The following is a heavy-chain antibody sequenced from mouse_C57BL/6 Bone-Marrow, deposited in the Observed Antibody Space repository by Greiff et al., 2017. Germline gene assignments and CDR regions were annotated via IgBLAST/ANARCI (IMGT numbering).Heavy chain of an antibody. CDR3: ARHLYYGNYGFYAMDY. V-gene: IGHV5-6*01. CDR1: GFTFSSYG. CDR2: ISSGCSYT. J-gene: IGHJ4*01. D-gene: IGHD2-1*01. Sequence: EVMLVESGGDLVKPGGSLKLSCAASGFTFSSYGMSWVRQTPDKRLEWVATISSGCSYTYYPVSVKGGFTISRDNAKNTLYLQMSSLKSAYTAMCYCARHLYYGNYGFYAMDYWGQGTSVTVSS.